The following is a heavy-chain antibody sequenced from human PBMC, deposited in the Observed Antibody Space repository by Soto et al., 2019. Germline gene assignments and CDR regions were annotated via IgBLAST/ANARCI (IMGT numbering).Heavy chain of an antibody. CDR3: ARAGGTTVTGLWHFDS. V-gene: IGHV3-33*01. J-gene: IGHJ4*02. CDR1: GFTFNTYS. CDR2: ICYDGTQK. Sequence: YLRLSCEASGFTFNTYSMHWVRQPPGKGLEWLAAICYDGTQKYYADSVKGRFIISRDNSKKTLYLEMNSLRAEDTAVYYCARAGGTTVTGLWHFDSGGQGTLVTVSS. D-gene: IGHD4-17*01.